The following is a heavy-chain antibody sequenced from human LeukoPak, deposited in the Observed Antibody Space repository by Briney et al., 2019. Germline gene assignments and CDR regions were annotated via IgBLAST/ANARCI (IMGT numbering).Heavy chain of an antibody. D-gene: IGHD1-26*01. CDR3: AKDGPVGATGAFDI. CDR2: ISYDGSNK. V-gene: IGHV3-30*18. CDR1: GFTFSSYG. Sequence: PGGSLRLSCAASGFTFSSYGMHWVRQAPGKGLEWVAVISYDGSNKYYADSVKGRFTISRDNSKNTLYLQMNSLRAEDTAVYYCAKDGPVGATGAFDIWGQGTMVTVSS. J-gene: IGHJ3*02.